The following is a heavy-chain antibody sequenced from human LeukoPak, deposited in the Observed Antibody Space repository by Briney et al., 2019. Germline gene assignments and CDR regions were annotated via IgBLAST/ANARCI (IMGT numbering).Heavy chain of an antibody. CDR1: GFTFSNYW. V-gene: IGHV3-30*03. CDR2: ISYDGNNN. Sequence: GGSLRLSCAASGFTFSNYWMHWVRQAPGKGLEWMATISYDGNNNYYTYSVKGRFTVSRDNSKNTLYLQMNSLRGEDTGVYYCARDRGGNEFDYWGQGTLVTVSS. D-gene: IGHD4-23*01. J-gene: IGHJ4*02. CDR3: ARDRGGNEFDY.